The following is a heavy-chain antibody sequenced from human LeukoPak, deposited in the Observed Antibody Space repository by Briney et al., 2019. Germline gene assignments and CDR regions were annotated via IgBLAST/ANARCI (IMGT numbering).Heavy chain of an antibody. CDR3: ASTGKAKTYYGMDV. V-gene: IGHV4-30-4*01. CDR2: IYYSGST. Sequence: ASQTLSLTCTVSGGSISSGDYYWSWIRQPPGKGLEWIGYIYYSGSTYYNPSLKSRVTLSVDTSKNQFSLKLSSVTAADTAVYYCASTGKAKTYYGMDVWGQGTTVTVSS. CDR1: GGSISSGDYY. J-gene: IGHJ6*02.